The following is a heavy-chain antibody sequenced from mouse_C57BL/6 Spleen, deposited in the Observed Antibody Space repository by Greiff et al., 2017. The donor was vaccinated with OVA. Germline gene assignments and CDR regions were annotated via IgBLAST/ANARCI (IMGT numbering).Heavy chain of an antibody. V-gene: IGHV3-6*01. Sequence: EVKLQESGPGLVKPSQSLSLTCSVTGHSITSGYYWNWIRQFPGNKLEWMGYISYDGSNNYNPSLKNRISLPRDTSKNQFFLKLISVTTEDTATYYCARDGDFDYWGQGTTLTVSS. CDR3: ARDGDFDY. J-gene: IGHJ2*01. CDR2: ISYDGSN. CDR1: GHSITSGYY.